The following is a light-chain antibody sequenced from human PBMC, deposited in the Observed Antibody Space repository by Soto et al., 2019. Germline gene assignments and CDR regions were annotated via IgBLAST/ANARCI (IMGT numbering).Light chain of an antibody. CDR3: QQYNDWPLT. J-gene: IGKJ1*01. CDR2: GAF. V-gene: IGKV3-15*01. CDR1: QSVSSN. Sequence: EILMTQSPVTLSVSPGERATLSCRASQSVSSNLAWYQQKPGQSPSLLIYGAFTRATGIPARFSGSGSGTEFTLTISRLQSEDFELYYCQQYNDWPLTFGQGTKVDIK.